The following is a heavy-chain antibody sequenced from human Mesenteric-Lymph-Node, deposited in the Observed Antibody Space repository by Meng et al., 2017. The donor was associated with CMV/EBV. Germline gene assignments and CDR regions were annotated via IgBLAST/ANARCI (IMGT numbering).Heavy chain of an antibody. J-gene: IGHJ6*02. Sequence: GGSLRPSCVVSGFTFSSHAMYWVRQAPDKGLEWVALLSYVGSNTYYADSVKGRFTISRDNSRNTLYLQMNSLSGEDTAVYYCARDQDSGSSQFYSHFYGMDVWGQGTTVTVSS. V-gene: IGHV3-30-3*01. CDR1: GFTFSSHA. CDR2: LSYVGSNT. D-gene: IGHD6-6*01. CDR3: ARDQDSGSSQFYSHFYGMDV.